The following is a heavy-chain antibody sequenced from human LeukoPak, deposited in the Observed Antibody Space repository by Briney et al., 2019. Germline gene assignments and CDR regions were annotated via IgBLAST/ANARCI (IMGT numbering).Heavy chain of an antibody. J-gene: IGHJ4*02. D-gene: IGHD2-2*01. CDR2: INPNSGGT. Sequence: ASVKVSCKASGYTFTGYYMHWVRQAPGQGLEWMGWINPNSGGTNYAQKFQGRVTMTRDTSISTAYMELSSLRSEDTAVYYCARGGYCSSTSCYFDYWGQGTLVTVSS. CDR1: GYTFTGYY. CDR3: ARGGYCSSTSCYFDY. V-gene: IGHV1-2*02.